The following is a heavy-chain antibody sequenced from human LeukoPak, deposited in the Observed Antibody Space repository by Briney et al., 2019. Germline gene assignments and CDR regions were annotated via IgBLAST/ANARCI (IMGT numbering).Heavy chain of an antibody. CDR1: GFTFSSYA. CDR2: IWYDGSNK. V-gene: IGHV3-33*08. CDR3: ARAGYGDYLDNIAFDI. Sequence: GGPLRLSCAASGFTFSSYAMHWVRQAPGKGLEWVAVIWYDGSNKYYADSVKGRFTISRDNSKNTLYLQMNSLRAEDTAVYYCARAGYGDYLDNIAFDIWGQGTMVTVSS. D-gene: IGHD4-17*01. J-gene: IGHJ3*02.